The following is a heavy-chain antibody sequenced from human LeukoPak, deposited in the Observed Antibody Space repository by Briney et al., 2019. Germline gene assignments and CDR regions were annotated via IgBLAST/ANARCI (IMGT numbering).Heavy chain of an antibody. J-gene: IGHJ4*02. Sequence: GRSLRLSCEASGFTFSSYGMHWVRQAPGKGLEWVANIKQDGSEKYYVDSVKGRFTISRDNAKNSLYLQMNSLRAEDTAVYYCARVYHPLPDYYYDSSGYYALDYWGQGTLVTVSS. D-gene: IGHD3-22*01. CDR2: IKQDGSEK. V-gene: IGHV3-7*01. CDR3: ARVYHPLPDYYYDSSGYYALDY. CDR1: GFTFSSYG.